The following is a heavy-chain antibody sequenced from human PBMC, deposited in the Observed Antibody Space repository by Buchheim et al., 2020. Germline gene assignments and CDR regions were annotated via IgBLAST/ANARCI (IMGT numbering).Heavy chain of an antibody. J-gene: IGHJ4*02. CDR1: GGSISSSSYF. Sequence: QLQLQESGPGLVKPSETLSLSCTVSGGSISSSSYFWGWIRQPPGKGLEWIGTIYYSGTTFYNPSLKSRVTISVDTSKNQFSLKLSSVTAADTAVYYCARSHDYGGNDDYWGQGTL. CDR2: IYYSGTT. V-gene: IGHV4-39*01. CDR3: ARSHDYGGNDDY. D-gene: IGHD4-23*01.